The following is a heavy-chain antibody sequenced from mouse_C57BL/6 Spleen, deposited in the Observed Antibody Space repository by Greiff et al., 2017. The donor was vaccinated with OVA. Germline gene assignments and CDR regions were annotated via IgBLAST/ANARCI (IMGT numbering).Heavy chain of an antibody. CDR1: GFTFSSYG. CDR3: ASSSYARYFDV. V-gene: IGHV5-6*02. J-gene: IGHJ1*03. Sequence: DVMLVESGGDLVKPGGSLKLSCAASGFTFSSYGMSWVRQTPDKRLEWVATISSGGSYTYYPDSVKGRFTISRDNAKNTLYLQMSSLKSEDTAMYYCASSSYARYFDVWGTGTTVTVSS. D-gene: IGHD1-1*01. CDR2: ISSGGSYT.